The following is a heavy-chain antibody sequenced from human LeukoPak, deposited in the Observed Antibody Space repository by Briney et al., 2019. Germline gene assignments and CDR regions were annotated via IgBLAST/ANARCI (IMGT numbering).Heavy chain of an antibody. J-gene: IGHJ4*02. CDR1: GFTFSSYA. V-gene: IGHV3-53*01. CDR2: IYSGGST. D-gene: IGHD6-13*01. Sequence: GGSLRLSCAASGFTFSSYAMSWVRQAPGKGLEWVSVIYSGGSTYYADSVKGRFTISRDNSKNTLYLQMNSLRAEDTAVYYCARVEQQLADLHYFDYWGQGTLVTVSS. CDR3: ARVEQQLADLHYFDY.